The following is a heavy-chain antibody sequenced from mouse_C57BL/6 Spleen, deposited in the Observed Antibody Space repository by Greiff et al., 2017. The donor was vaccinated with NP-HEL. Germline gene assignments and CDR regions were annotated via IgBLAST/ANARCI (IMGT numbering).Heavy chain of an antibody. CDR2: INPGSGGT. CDR1: GYAFTNYL. CDR3: ARGGGLRRSGASWFAY. D-gene: IGHD2-4*01. V-gene: IGHV1-54*01. Sequence: VQLQQSGAELVRPGTSVKVSCKASGYAFTNYLIEWVKQRPGQGLEWIGVINPGSGGTNYNEKFKGKATLTADKSSSTAYMQLSSLTSEDSAVYFCARGGGLRRSGASWFAYWGQGTLVTVSA. J-gene: IGHJ3*01.